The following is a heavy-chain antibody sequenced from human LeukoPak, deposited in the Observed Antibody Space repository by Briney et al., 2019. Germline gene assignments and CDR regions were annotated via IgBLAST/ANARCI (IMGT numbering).Heavy chain of an antibody. V-gene: IGHV4-39*01. D-gene: IGHD3-10*01. Sequence: PSETLSLTCTVSGGSVSSTTYYWSWVRQPPGKGLEWIASINYSGSTYYNPSLKSRVTISVDTSENQFSLKLSSVTAADTAVYYCARYVVYGSGKYYFGCWGQGTLVTVSS. J-gene: IGHJ4*02. CDR2: INYSGST. CDR1: GGSVSSTTYY. CDR3: ARYVVYGSGKYYFGC.